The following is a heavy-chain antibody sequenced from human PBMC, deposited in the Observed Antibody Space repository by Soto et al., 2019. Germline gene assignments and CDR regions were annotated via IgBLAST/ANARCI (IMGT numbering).Heavy chain of an antibody. CDR3: ARDALAALDY. V-gene: IGHV3-7*01. CDR1: GFTFSTYW. CDR2: IKPDGSEK. D-gene: IGHD6-6*01. Sequence: LRLSCAASGFTFSTYWMSWVRQAPGKGLEWVANIKPDGSEKYYVDSLKGRFTISRDNARNSLYLQMNSLRAEDTAVYYCARDALAALDYWGQGTLVTVSS. J-gene: IGHJ4*02.